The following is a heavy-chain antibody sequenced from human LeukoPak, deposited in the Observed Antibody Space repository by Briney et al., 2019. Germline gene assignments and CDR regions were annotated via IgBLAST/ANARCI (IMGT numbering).Heavy chain of an antibody. CDR3: ARDFYYDSSGYYYEPDY. CDR1: GFTFSSYA. V-gene: IGHV3-23*01. J-gene: IGHJ4*02. CDR2: ISGSGGST. D-gene: IGHD3-22*01. Sequence: GGSLRLSCAASGFTFSSYAMSWVRQAPGKGLEWVSTISGSGGSTYYADSVKGRFTISRDNAKNSLYLQMNSLRAEDTAVYYCARDFYYDSSGYYYEPDYWGQGTLVTVSS.